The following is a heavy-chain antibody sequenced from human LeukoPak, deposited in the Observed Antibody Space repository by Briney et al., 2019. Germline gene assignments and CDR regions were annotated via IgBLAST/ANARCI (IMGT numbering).Heavy chain of an antibody. CDR3: ARGRGWLDP. J-gene: IGHJ5*02. CDR2: IKQAGSEK. V-gene: IGHV3-7*01. Sequence: QPGGSLRLSCAASGFTFSDYWMSWVRQAPGKGQEWVANIKQAGSEKYYVDSVKGRFTISRDNAKNSLYLQMNSLRAEDTAVYYCARGRGWLDPWGQGTLVTVSS. CDR1: GFTFSDYW.